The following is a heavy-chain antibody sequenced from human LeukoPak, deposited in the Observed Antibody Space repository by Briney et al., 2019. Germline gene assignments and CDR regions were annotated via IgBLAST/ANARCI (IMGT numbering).Heavy chain of an antibody. D-gene: IGHD3-10*01. V-gene: IGHV3-30*02. CDR2: IRYDGSNK. CDR1: GFTFSSYG. J-gene: IGHJ5*02. Sequence: GGSLRLSCAASGFTFSSYGMHWVRQAPGKGLEWVAFIRYDGSNKYYADSVKGRFTISRDNSKNTLYLQMNSLRAEDTAVYYCARVNVMVRGRGNTKLYNWFDPWGQGTLVTVSS. CDR3: ARVNVMVRGRGNTKLYNWFDP.